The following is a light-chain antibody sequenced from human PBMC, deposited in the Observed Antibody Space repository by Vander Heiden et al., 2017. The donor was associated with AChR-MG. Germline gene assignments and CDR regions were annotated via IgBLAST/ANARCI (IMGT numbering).Light chain of an antibody. Sequence: QSALTQPRSVSGSPGQSVTISCTGTSREVGGYNYVSWYQQHPGKPPKLMIYDSSKRPAGVPDRCSGSKSGNTASLTSSALQAEDEADYYCCSYAGSYPVVFGGGTKLTVL. CDR1: SREVGGYNY. V-gene: IGLV2-11*01. CDR3: CSYAGSYPVV. CDR2: DSS. J-gene: IGLJ2*01.